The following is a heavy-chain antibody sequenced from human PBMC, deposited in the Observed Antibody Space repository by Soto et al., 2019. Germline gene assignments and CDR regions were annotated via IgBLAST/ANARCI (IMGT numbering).Heavy chain of an antibody. CDR1: GFTFSSYW. V-gene: IGHV3-74*01. Sequence: GGSLRLSCAASGFTFSSYWMHWVRQAPGKGLVWVSRINSDGSSTSYADSVKGRFTISRDNAKNTLYLQMNSLRAEDTAVYYCAREAGIAAAVDNWFDPWGQGTLVTVSS. CDR2: INSDGSST. CDR3: AREAGIAAAVDNWFDP. J-gene: IGHJ5*02. D-gene: IGHD6-13*01.